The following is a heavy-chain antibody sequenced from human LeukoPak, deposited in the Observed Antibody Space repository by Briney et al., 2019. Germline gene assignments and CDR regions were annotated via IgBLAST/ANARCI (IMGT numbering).Heavy chain of an antibody. CDR2: IIPILGIA. Sequence: ASVKVSCKASGGTFSSYAISWVRQAPGQGLEWMGRIIPILGIANYAQKFQGRVTITADKSTSTAYMELSSLRSEDTAVHYCAGEPVPGGVDPWGQGTLVTVSS. J-gene: IGHJ5*02. CDR3: AGEPVPGGVDP. D-gene: IGHD2-21*01. V-gene: IGHV1-69*04. CDR1: GGTFSSYA.